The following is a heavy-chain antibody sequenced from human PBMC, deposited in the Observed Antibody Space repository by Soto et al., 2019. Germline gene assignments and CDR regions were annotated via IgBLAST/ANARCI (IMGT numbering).Heavy chain of an antibody. Sequence: PSETLSLTCTVSGGSISSGGYYWSWIRQHRGKGLEWIGYIYYSGSTYYNPSLKSRVTISVDASKNQFSLKLSSVTAADTAVYYCARVHYDILTGYYYYGMDVWGQGTTVTVSS. J-gene: IGHJ6*02. CDR1: GGSISSGGYY. D-gene: IGHD3-9*01. V-gene: IGHV4-31*03. CDR2: IYYSGST. CDR3: ARVHYDILTGYYYYGMDV.